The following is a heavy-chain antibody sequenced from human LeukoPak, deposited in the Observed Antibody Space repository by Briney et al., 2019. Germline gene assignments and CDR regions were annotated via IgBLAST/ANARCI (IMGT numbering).Heavy chain of an antibody. Sequence: SETLSLTCTVSGGSISSSSYYWGWIRQPPGKGLEWIGSIYYSGSTYYNPSLKSRVTISVDTSKNQFSLKLSSVTAADTAVYYCARDGDRGLFDYWGQGTLVTASS. J-gene: IGHJ4*02. CDR2: IYYSGST. D-gene: IGHD7-27*01. CDR1: GGSISSSSYY. V-gene: IGHV4-39*07. CDR3: ARDGDRGLFDY.